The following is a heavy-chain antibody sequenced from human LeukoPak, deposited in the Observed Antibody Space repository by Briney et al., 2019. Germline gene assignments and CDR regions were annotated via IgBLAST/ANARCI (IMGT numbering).Heavy chain of an antibody. J-gene: IGHJ4*02. D-gene: IGHD5-18*01. CDR1: GFTVSSNY. CDR3: ARDHTATAGVDY. CDR2: IYSGGST. V-gene: IGHV3-66*01. Sequence: GGSLRLSCAASGFTVSSNYMSWVRQAPGRGLEWVSVIYSGGSTYYADSVKGRFTISRDNSKNTLYLQMNSLRADDTAVYYCARDHTATAGVDYWGQGTLVTVSS.